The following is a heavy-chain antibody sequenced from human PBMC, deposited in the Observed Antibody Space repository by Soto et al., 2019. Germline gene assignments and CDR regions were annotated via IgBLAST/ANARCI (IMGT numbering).Heavy chain of an antibody. CDR3: AREGGAGDFWSGYYPPPSDYGMDV. V-gene: IGHV3-33*01. CDR2: IWYDGSNK. Sequence: GGSLRLSCAASGFTFSSYGMHWVRQAPGKGLEWVAVIWYDGSNKYYADSVKGRFTISRDNSKNTLYLQMNSLRAEDTAAYYCAREGGAGDFWSGYYPPPSDYGMDVWGQGTTVTVSS. D-gene: IGHD3-3*01. J-gene: IGHJ6*02. CDR1: GFTFSSYG.